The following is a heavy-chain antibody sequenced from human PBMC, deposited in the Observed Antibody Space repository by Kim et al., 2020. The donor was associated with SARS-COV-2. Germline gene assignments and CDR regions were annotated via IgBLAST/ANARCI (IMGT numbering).Heavy chain of an antibody. D-gene: IGHD6-13*01. CDR1: GCSISSYY. Sequence: SETLSLTCTVSGCSISSYYWSWIRQPPGKGLEWIGYIYYSGSTNYTPSLKRRVTISVDTSTNQFSLKLSSVPAADTAVFYCARLVATQLASYSYGMDVWGPGTTLTVS. V-gene: IGHV4-59*08. CDR3: ARLVATQLASYSYGMDV. J-gene: IGHJ6*02. CDR2: IYYSGST.